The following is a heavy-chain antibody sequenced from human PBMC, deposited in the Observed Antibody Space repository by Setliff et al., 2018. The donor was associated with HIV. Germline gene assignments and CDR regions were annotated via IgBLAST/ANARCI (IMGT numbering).Heavy chain of an antibody. V-gene: IGHV4-34*01. CDR3: ARGLGGYYSYFDY. CDR2: ITHSGST. Sequence: SETLSLTCAVYGVSLSGQYWSGHYWGWIRQPPGKGLEWIGEITHSGSTNYNPSLKSRATISVEMSKKQFSLKLNSVTAADSAMYYCARGLGGYYSYFDYWGQGTLVTSPQ. J-gene: IGHJ4*02. D-gene: IGHD3-3*01. CDR1: GVSLSGQY.